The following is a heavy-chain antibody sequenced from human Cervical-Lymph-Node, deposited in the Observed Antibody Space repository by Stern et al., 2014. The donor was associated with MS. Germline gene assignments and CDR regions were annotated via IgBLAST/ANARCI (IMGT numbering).Heavy chain of an antibody. J-gene: IGHJ4*02. CDR2: INSDGSST. V-gene: IGHV3-74*02. D-gene: IGHD5-18*01. CDR1: GFTFSSYW. CDR3: ARIAGVRSWIQPLDY. Sequence: EVQLVESGGGLVQPGGSLRLSCAASGFTFSSYWMHWVRQAPGKGLVWVSRINSDGSSTTYADSVKGRFTISRDNAKNTLYLQMNSLRAEDTAVYYCARIAGVRSWIQPLDYWGQGTLVTVSS.